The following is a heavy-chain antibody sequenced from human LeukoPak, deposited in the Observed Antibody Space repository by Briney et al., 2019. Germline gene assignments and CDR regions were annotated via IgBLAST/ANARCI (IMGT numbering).Heavy chain of an antibody. D-gene: IGHD4-11*01. CDR2: ISSSSSYI. CDR1: GFTFSSYS. CDR3: ATGDSTTAASSSHY. V-gene: IGHV3-21*01. Sequence: GGSLRLSCAASGFTFSSYSMNWVRQAPGKGLEWVSTISSSSSYIYYADSVKGRFTISRDNAKNSLYLQLNSLRADDTAAYYCATGDSTTAASSSHYWGQGTLVTVSS. J-gene: IGHJ4*02.